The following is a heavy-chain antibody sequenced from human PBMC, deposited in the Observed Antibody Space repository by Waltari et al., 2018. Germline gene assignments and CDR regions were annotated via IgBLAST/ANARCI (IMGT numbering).Heavy chain of an antibody. Sequence: QVRLQESGPGVVKPSQTLSLTCTVSGGSLSRGDYSWSWIRQPPGKGLEWIGSIYYNGNTYYNPSLKSRLTMSVDTSKNQFSLKVSSVTAADTAVYYCASPHYYHAGSYIDYWGQGTLVTVSS. CDR1: GGSLSRGDYS. D-gene: IGHD3-10*01. CDR3: ASPHYYHAGSYIDY. V-gene: IGHV4-30-4*01. CDR2: IYYNGNT. J-gene: IGHJ4*02.